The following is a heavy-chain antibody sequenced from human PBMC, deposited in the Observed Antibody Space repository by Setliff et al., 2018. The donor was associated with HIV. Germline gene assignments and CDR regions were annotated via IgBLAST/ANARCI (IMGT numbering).Heavy chain of an antibody. CDR3: ATTECRGADCPQMYDY. CDR2: LNYVGVT. D-gene: IGHD2-21*02. V-gene: IGHV4-34*01. Sequence: ETLSLTCAVYGGSFSGYYWSWIRQPPGKGLEWIGELNYVGVTNHNPSLKSRVTISVEASKRQWSLKLNSVTAADTAVYFCATTECRGADCPQMYDYWGQGILVTVSS. CDR1: GGSFSGYY. J-gene: IGHJ4*02.